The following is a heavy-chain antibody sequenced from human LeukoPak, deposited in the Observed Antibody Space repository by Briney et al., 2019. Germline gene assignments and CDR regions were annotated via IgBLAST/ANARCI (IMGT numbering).Heavy chain of an antibody. V-gene: IGHV3-30*18. D-gene: IGHD6-13*01. CDR2: VSYDGDNK. J-gene: IGHJ4*02. Sequence: GGSLRLSYAASGFTFSSYSMNWVRQAPGKGLEWVAVVSYDGDNKYYADSLKGRFTISRDNSKNTLYLQMNSLRAEDTAMYYCAKDRSSSSWTYYFDYWGQGSLVTVSS. CDR1: GFTFSSYS. CDR3: AKDRSSSSWTYYFDY.